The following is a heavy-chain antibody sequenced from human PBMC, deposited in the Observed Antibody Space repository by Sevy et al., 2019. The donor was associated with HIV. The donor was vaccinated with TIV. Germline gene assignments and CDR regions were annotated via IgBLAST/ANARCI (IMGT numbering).Heavy chain of an antibody. D-gene: IGHD3-10*01. CDR3: ARPYGSGSWEAFDV. V-gene: IGHV3-21*01. J-gene: IGHJ3*01. CDR1: GFSFSSYM. Sequence: GGSLRLSCTASGFSFSSYMMNWVRQAPGKGLEWVASISYSRNHIYYADSLKGRFTISRDNAKNSLFLQMNSLRAEDTAVYYCARPYGSGSWEAFDVWGQGTMVTVSS. CDR2: ISYSRNHI.